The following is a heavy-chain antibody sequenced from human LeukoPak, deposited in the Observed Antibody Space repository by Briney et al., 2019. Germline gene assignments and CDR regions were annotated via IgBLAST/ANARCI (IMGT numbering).Heavy chain of an antibody. CDR3: ARQPQYSSSWYKGAWDY. Sequence: SQTLSLTCAISGDSVSSNSAAWNWIRQSPSRGLEWLGRTYYRSKWYNDYAVSVKSRITINPDTSKNQFSLQLNSVTPEDTAVYYCARQPQYSSSWYKGAWDYWGQGTLVTVSS. V-gene: IGHV6-1*01. CDR1: GDSVSSNSAA. J-gene: IGHJ4*02. D-gene: IGHD6-13*01. CDR2: TYYRSKWYN.